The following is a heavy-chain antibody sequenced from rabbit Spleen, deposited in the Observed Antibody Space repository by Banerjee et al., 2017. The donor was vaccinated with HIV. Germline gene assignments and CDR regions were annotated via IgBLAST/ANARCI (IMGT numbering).Heavy chain of an antibody. CDR1: GIDFSSYG. CDR2: IDTSDGDT. Sequence: QELVESGGGLVQPGGSLTLSCKASGIDFSSYGISWVRQAPGKGLEWIACIDTSDGDTDYANWPKGRFTISKTSSTTVTLQMTSLTAADTATYFCARNYVNAFDPWGPGTLVTVS. V-gene: IGHV1S40*01. CDR3: ARNYVNAFDP. D-gene: IGHD1-1*01. J-gene: IGHJ2*01.